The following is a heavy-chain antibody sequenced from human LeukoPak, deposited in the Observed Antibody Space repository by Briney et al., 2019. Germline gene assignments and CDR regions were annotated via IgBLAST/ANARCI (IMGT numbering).Heavy chain of an antibody. Sequence: GGSLRLSCAASGFTFSTYSMTWVRQAPGKGLEWVSSISSGSSDISYADSVKGRFTISRDNAKYSLYLQVNSLRAEDTAVYHCARLTGVVNAFDYWGQGTLVTVSS. CDR1: GFTFSTYS. V-gene: IGHV3-21*01. CDR2: ISSGSSDI. D-gene: IGHD5-18*01. J-gene: IGHJ4*02. CDR3: ARLTGVVNAFDY.